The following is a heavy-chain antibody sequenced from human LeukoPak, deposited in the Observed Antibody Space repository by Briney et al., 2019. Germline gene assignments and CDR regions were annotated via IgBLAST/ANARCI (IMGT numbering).Heavy chain of an antibody. V-gene: IGHV3-64D*06. J-gene: IGHJ4*02. Sequence: GGSLRLSCSASGFTFSSYGMHWVRQAPGKGLEYVSAISSDGGSTYYADSVKGRFTISRDNSKNTLYLQVRCLRAEDTAVYYCVPLYHGGVAYWGQGTLVTVSS. CDR1: GFTFSSYG. D-gene: IGHD3-16*02. CDR3: VPLYHGGVAY. CDR2: ISSDGGST.